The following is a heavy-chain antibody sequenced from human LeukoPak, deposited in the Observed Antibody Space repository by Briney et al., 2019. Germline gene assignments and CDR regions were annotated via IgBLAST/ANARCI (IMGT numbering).Heavy chain of an antibody. V-gene: IGHV1-2*02. CDR1: GYTFTGYY. CDR3: ARVPVPAAIFWFDP. J-gene: IGHJ5*02. Sequence: ASVKVSCKASGYTFTGYYMHWVRQAPGQGLEWMGWINPNSGGTNYAQKFQGRVTMTRDTSISTASMELSRLRSDDTAVYYCARVPVPAAIFWFDPWGQGTLVTVSS. CDR2: INPNSGGT. D-gene: IGHD2-2*01.